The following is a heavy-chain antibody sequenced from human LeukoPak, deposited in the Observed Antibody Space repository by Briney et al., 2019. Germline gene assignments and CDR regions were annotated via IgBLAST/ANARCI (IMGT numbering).Heavy chain of an antibody. Sequence: PGGSLRLSCAASGFTFSSYAMSWVRQAPGKGLEWAAVIWYDGSNKYYADSVKGRFTISRDNSKNTLYLQMNSLRAEDTAVYYCARDGAVAGKKLDYWGQGTLVTVSS. CDR2: IWYDGSNK. J-gene: IGHJ4*02. CDR3: ARDGAVAGKKLDY. CDR1: GFTFSSYA. V-gene: IGHV3-33*08. D-gene: IGHD6-19*01.